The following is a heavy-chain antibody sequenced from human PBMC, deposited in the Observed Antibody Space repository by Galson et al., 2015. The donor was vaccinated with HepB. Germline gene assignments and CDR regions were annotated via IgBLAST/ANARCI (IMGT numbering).Heavy chain of an antibody. CDR2: IYYSGST. D-gene: IGHD3-10*01. CDR1: GGSISSGGYS. Sequence: LSLTCAVSGGSISSGGYSWSWIRQPPGKGLEWIGYIYYSGSTYYNPSLKSRVTISVDTSKNQFSLKLSSVTAADTAVYYCARALGEGSSDYWGQGTLVTVSS. CDR3: ARALGEGSSDY. J-gene: IGHJ4*02. V-gene: IGHV4-30-4*07.